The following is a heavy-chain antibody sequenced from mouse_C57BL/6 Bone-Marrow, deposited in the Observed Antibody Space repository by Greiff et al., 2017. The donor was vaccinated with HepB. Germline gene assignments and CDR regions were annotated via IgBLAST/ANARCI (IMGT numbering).Heavy chain of an antibody. D-gene: IGHD1-1*01. CDR2: ISDGGSYT. V-gene: IGHV5-4*01. CDR1: GFTFSSYA. CDR3: ARDGYGNAMDY. Sequence: DVHLVESGGGLVKPGGSLKLSCAASGFTFSSYAMSWVRQTPEKRLEWVATISDGGSYTYYPDNVKGRFTISRDNAKNNLYLQMSHLKSEDTAMYYCARDGYGNAMDYWGQGTSVTVSS. J-gene: IGHJ4*01.